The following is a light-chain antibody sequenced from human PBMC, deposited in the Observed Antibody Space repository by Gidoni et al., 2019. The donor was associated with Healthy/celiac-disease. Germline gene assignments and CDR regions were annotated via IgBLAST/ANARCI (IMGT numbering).Light chain of an antibody. CDR3: QQYNNWPPWT. CDR2: GAS. V-gene: IGKV3-15*01. J-gene: IGKJ1*01. CDR1: QSVSSN. Sequence: EIVMTQSPATLSVSPGERATLSCRASQSVSSNLAWYQQKPGQAPRLVIYGASTRATGIPARFSGSGSGTECTLTISSLQSEDFAVYYCQQYNNWPPWTFGQGTKVEIK.